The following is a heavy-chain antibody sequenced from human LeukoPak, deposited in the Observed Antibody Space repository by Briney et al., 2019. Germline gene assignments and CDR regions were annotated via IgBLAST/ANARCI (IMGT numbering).Heavy chain of an antibody. V-gene: IGHV1-24*01. CDR3: ATPATMVRGLKRNLPFDY. D-gene: IGHD3-10*01. Sequence: ASVKVSCKVSGYTLTELSMHWVRQAPGKGLEWMGGFDPEDGETIYAQKFQGRVTMTEDTSTDTAYMELSSLRSEDTAVFYCATPATMVRGLKRNLPFDYWGQGTLVTVSS. CDR1: GYTLTELS. CDR2: FDPEDGET. J-gene: IGHJ4*02.